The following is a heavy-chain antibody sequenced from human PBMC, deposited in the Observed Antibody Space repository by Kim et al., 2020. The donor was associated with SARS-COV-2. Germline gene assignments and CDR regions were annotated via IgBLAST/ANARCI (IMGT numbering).Heavy chain of an antibody. J-gene: IGHJ5*02. CDR2: IYHSGST. Sequence: SETLSLTCTVSGYSISSGYYWGWIRQPPGKGLEWIGSIYHSGSTYYNPSLKSRVTISVDTSKNQFSLKLSSVTAADTAVYYCARDPDYDYVWGSYRYGGWFDPWGQGTLVTVFS. CDR1: GYSISSGYY. V-gene: IGHV4-38-2*02. CDR3: ARDPDYDYVWGSYRYGGWFDP. D-gene: IGHD3-16*02.